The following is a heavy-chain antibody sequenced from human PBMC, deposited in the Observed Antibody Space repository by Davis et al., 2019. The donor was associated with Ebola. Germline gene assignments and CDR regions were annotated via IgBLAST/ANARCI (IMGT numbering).Heavy chain of an antibody. CDR3: SFTTPDAFDI. J-gene: IGHJ3*02. D-gene: IGHD1-14*01. V-gene: IGHV3-73*01. CDR2: IRSKANSYAT. Sequence: GGSLRPSCAASGFTFSGSAMHWVRQASGKGLEWVGRIRSKANSYATAYAASVKGRFTISRDDSKNTAYLQMNSLKTEDTAVYYCSFTTPDAFDIWGQGTMVTVSS. CDR1: GFTFSGSA.